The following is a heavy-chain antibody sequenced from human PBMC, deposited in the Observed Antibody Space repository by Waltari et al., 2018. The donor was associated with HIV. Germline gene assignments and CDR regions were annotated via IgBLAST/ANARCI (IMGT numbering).Heavy chain of an antibody. J-gene: IGHJ4*02. Sequence: EVQLVESGGGLVQPGRSLRLSCTASGFTFGDYVMSWFRQAPGKGLKLVCFIRSKAYGGTPEYAVSVKGRCTTSRDDSKSIAYLQMNILKTEDTAVYYCTRYGLYYDFWSGYPGYWGQGTLVTVSS. CDR1: GFTFGDYV. V-gene: IGHV3-49*03. CDR3: TRYGLYYDFWSGYPGY. D-gene: IGHD3-3*01. CDR2: IRSKAYGGTP.